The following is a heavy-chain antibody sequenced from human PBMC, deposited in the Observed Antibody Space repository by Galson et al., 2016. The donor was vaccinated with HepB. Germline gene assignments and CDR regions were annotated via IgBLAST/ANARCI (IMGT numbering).Heavy chain of an antibody. J-gene: IGHJ3*01. CDR3: ARDPMRFAFDL. V-gene: IGHV3-7*01. CDR1: GFTFSRYA. CDR2: INPDGSQT. Sequence: SLRLSCAASGFTFSRYAMSWVRQAPGKGLEWVANINPDGSQTYYVDSVKGRFNISKDNAKNSLYLRMNSLRADDTAVYYCARDPMRFAFDLWGQGTMVTVSS.